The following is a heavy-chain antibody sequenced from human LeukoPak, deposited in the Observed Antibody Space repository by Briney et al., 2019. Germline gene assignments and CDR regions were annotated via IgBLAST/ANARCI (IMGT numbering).Heavy chain of an antibody. CDR3: ARNYGSGSYSGMDV. Sequence: PGGSLRLSCAASGFTFSSYGMHWVRQAPGKGLEWVAFIRYDGSNKYYADSVKGRFTISRDNAKTSLYLQMNSLRAEDTGVYYCARNYGSGSYSGMDVWGQGTTVTVSS. V-gene: IGHV3-30*02. J-gene: IGHJ6*02. CDR1: GFTFSSYG. CDR2: IRYDGSNK. D-gene: IGHD3-10*01.